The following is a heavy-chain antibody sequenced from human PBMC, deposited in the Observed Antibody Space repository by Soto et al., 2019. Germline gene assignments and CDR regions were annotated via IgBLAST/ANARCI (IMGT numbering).Heavy chain of an antibody. CDR3: ARAICSSMTCYLANVFDY. V-gene: IGHV1-2*02. Sequence: QVKVVQSGAEVKEPGAPVKVSCKTSGYTFSDYSLHWMRQTPGQGLEWMGWISPRSGGTNHAQKFQGRVTMARDTSTSTVYMELTKPRSDDTAVYYCARAICSSMTCYLANVFDYWGQGTELIVSS. CDR1: GYTFSDYS. D-gene: IGHD2-2*01. CDR2: ISPRSGGT. J-gene: IGHJ4*02.